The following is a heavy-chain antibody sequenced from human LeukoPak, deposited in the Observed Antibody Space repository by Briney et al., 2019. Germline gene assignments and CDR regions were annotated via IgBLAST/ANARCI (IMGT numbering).Heavy chain of an antibody. Sequence: GGSLRLSCAASGFTFSSYWMHWVRQAPGKGLVWVSRIKSDGSSTSYADSVKGRFTISRDNAKNTLYLQMNSLRAEDTAVYYCARDLDYGGYSNFDYWGQGTLLAAYS. V-gene: IGHV3-74*01. D-gene: IGHD4-23*01. CDR3: ARDLDYGGYSNFDY. J-gene: IGHJ4*02. CDR1: GFTFSSYW. CDR2: IKSDGSST.